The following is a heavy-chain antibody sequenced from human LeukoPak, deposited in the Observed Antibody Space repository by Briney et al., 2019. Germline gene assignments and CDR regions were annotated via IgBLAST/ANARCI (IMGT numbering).Heavy chain of an antibody. J-gene: IGHJ5*02. Sequence: SETLSLTCTVSGGSISSYYWSWIRQPPGKGLEGIGYIYYSGSTNYNPSLNRRVTTSVDTSKNQFSLKLSSVTAADTAVYYCARSYDILTGYSHGDWFDPWGQGTLVTVSS. CDR3: ARSYDILTGYSHGDWFDP. CDR2: IYYSGST. V-gene: IGHV4-59*01. D-gene: IGHD3-9*01. CDR1: GGSISSYY.